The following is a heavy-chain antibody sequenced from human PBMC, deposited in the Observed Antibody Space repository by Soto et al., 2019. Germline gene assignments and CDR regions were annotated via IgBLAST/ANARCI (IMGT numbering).Heavy chain of an antibody. CDR2: TNSDGSRT. CDR1: GFTFSSYW. D-gene: IGHD6-13*01. Sequence: PGGSLRLSCAASGFTFSSYWMHWVRQAPGKGLVWVSRTNSDGSRTNYADSVKGRFTVSRDNAKNTQYLQMNSLRAEDTAVYYCARRFRGSWNWFDPWGQGTRVTV. CDR3: ARRFRGSWNWFDP. J-gene: IGHJ5*02. V-gene: IGHV3-74*01.